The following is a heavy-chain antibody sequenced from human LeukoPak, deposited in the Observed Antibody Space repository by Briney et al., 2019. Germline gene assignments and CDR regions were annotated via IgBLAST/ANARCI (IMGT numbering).Heavy chain of an antibody. CDR2: IYYSGST. Sequence: SETLSLTCTVSGGSISSSNYYWGWIRQPPGKGLEWIGSIYYSGSTYYNPSLKSRVTISVDTSKNQFSLKPTSVTAADTAVYYCARQSSSSSPPHYMDVWGKGTTVTVSS. V-gene: IGHV4-39*01. CDR1: GGSISSSNYY. D-gene: IGHD6-6*01. J-gene: IGHJ6*03. CDR3: ARQSSSSSPPHYMDV.